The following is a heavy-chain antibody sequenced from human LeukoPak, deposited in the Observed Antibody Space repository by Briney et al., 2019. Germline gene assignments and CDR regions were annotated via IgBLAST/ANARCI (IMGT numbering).Heavy chain of an antibody. V-gene: IGHV1-69*04. CDR3: ARPLRYYYDSSGTLDAFDI. CDR2: IIPILGIA. J-gene: IGHJ3*02. D-gene: IGHD3-22*01. Sequence: SVKVSCKASGGTFSSYAISWVRQAPGQGLGWMGRIIPILGIANYAQKFQGRVTITADKSTSTAYMELSSLRSEDTAVYYCARPLRYYYDSSGTLDAFDIWGQGTMVTVSS. CDR1: GGTFSSYA.